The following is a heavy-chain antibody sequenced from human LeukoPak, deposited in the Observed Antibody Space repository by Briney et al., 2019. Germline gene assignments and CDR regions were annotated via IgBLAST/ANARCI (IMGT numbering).Heavy chain of an antibody. V-gene: IGHV1-69*05. D-gene: IGHD6-13*01. CDR1: GGTFSSYA. CDR3: ARASYSSSWHYYYYYMDV. J-gene: IGHJ6*03. Sequence: SVKVSSKASGGTFSSYAISWVRQAPGQRPEWMGGIIPIFGTTNYAKKFQGRVTITTDESTSTAYMELSSLRSEDTAVYYCARASYSSSWHYYYYYMDVWGKGTTVTVSS. CDR2: IIPIFGTT.